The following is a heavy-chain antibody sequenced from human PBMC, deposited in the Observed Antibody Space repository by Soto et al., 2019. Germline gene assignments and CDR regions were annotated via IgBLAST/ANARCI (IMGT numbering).Heavy chain of an antibody. V-gene: IGHV3-53*01. CDR1: GFTVSSNY. CDR2: IYSGGST. D-gene: IGHD6-13*01. CDR3: ARGLLSSSWSYYYYYGMDV. J-gene: IGHJ6*02. Sequence: EVQLVESGGGLIQPGGSLRLSCAASGFTVSSNYMSWVRQAPGKGLESVSVIYSGGSTYYADSVKGRFTISRDNSKNTLSLQMNSLRAEDTAVYYCARGLLSSSWSYYYYYGMDVWGQGTTVTVS.